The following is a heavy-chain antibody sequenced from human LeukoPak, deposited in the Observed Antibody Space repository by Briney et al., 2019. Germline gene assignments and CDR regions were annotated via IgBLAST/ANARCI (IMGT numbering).Heavy chain of an antibody. CDR1: GYTFTDFG. CDR3: VRDLGVDTSMIFFDY. Sequence: ASVKVSCKASGYTFTDFGVRWVRQAPGQGLAWMGWISAYNGNTNYVQKFQGRVTMTTDISTSTAYMELRSLRSDDTAVFYCVRDLGVDTSMIFFDYWGQGTRVTVSS. D-gene: IGHD5-18*01. CDR2: ISAYNGNT. J-gene: IGHJ4*02. V-gene: IGHV1-18*01.